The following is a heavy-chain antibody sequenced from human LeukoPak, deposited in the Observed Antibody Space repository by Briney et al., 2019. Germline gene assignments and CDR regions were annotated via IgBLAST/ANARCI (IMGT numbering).Heavy chain of an antibody. CDR1: GLIFDNYN. CDR3: ASFDYGESN. Sequence: SGGSLRLSCLASGLIFDNYNMNWVRQAPGKGLEWVASITSGGTYIHYADSLKGRFTISRDNAQNSVFLHMDRLRVEDTAVYSCASFDYGESNWGRGTLVTVSS. D-gene: IGHD4-17*01. CDR2: ITSGGTYI. J-gene: IGHJ4*02. V-gene: IGHV3-21*01.